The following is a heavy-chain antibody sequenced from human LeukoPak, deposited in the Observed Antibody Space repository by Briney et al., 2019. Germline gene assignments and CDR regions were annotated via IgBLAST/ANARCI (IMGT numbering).Heavy chain of an antibody. D-gene: IGHD3-16*01. CDR2: ISGSGGST. Sequence: GGSLRLSCAASGFTFTNYCMIWVRQAPGKGLEWVSAISGSGGSTYYADSVKGRFTISRDNSKNTLYLQMNSLRAEDTAVYYCAKDVMITFGGDDAFDIWGQGTMVTVSS. CDR1: GFTFTNYC. CDR3: AKDVMITFGGDDAFDI. V-gene: IGHV3-23*01. J-gene: IGHJ3*02.